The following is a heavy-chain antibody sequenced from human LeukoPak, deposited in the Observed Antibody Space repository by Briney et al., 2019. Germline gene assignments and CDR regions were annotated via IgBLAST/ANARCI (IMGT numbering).Heavy chain of an antibody. CDR1: GYSFTSYN. CDR3: AREGGGQWLVYYFDY. CDR2: INPSGGNT. Sequence: ASVKVSCKTSGYSFTSYNLHWVRQAPGQRLEWMGIINPSGGNTNYAQKFQGRVTMTRDTSTSTVYMELSRLRSDDTAVYYCAREGGGQWLVYYFDYWGQGTLVTVSS. J-gene: IGHJ4*02. D-gene: IGHD6-19*01. V-gene: IGHV1-46*01.